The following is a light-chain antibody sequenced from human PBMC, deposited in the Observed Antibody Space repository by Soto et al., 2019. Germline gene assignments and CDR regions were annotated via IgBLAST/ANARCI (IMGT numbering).Light chain of an antibody. V-gene: IGKV1-5*03. CDR3: QQYNSYWRT. CDR1: QTISSW. J-gene: IGKJ1*01. Sequence: IQMTQSPSTLSGSVGDRVTITCRASQTISSWLAWYQQKPGKAPKLLIYKASTLKSGVPSRFSGSGSGTEFTLTISSLQPDDFATYYCQQYNSYWRTFGQGTKVDIK. CDR2: KAS.